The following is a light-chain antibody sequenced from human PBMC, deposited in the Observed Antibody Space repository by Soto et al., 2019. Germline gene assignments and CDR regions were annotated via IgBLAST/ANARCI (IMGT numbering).Light chain of an antibody. J-gene: IGKJ1*01. Sequence: DIQMAQSPPSLSASVGDRVTITCRASQNIFQYLAWFQQKPGKAPKSLIYVASRLQSGVPSKFSGSGSGTDFTLTISSLQPEDFATYYCQQYSAYPWTFGQGTRVEI. V-gene: IGKV1-16*02. CDR2: VAS. CDR3: QQYSAYPWT. CDR1: QNIFQY.